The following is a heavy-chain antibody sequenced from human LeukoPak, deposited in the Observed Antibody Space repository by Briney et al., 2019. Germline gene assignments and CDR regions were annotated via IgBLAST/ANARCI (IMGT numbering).Heavy chain of an antibody. J-gene: IGHJ3*02. D-gene: IGHD3-22*01. CDR3: AKVRYYYDSSGYPDAFDI. Sequence: GGSLRLSCAASGLTFSSYGMHWVRQAPGKGLEWVAVISYDGSNKYYADSVKGRFTISRDNSKNTLYLQMNSLRAEDTAVYYCAKVRYYYDSSGYPDAFDIWGQGTMVTVSS. V-gene: IGHV3-30*18. CDR1: GLTFSSYG. CDR2: ISYDGSNK.